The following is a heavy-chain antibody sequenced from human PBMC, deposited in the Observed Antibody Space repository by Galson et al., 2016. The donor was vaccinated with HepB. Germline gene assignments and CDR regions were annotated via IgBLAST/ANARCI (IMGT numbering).Heavy chain of an antibody. D-gene: IGHD6-19*01. CDR1: GFTFSNCP. V-gene: IGHV3-23*01. CDR3: VTWLQVHFDH. CDR2: INNNGDNR. Sequence: SLRLSCAASGFTFSNCPMIWARQAPGKGLEWVATINNNGDNRHYADSVMGRFTISRDNFQNTVSLQMNSLRDDDTAVYYCVTWLQVHFDHWGRGILVTVSS. J-gene: IGHJ4*02.